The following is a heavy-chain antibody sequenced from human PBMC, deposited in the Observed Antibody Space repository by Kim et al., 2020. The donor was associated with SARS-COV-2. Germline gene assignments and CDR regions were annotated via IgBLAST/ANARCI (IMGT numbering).Heavy chain of an antibody. J-gene: IGHJ4*02. V-gene: IGHV4-39*07. CDR3: ARDERYYYGSGIDY. Sequence: NPSLKSRVTISVDTSKNQFSLKLSSVTAADTAVYYCARDERYYYGSGIDYWGQGTLVTVSS. D-gene: IGHD3-10*01.